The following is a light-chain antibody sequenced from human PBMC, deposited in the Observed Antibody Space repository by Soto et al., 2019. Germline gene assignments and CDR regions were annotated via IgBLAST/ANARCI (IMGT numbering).Light chain of an antibody. CDR3: ASWDSSMSAYV. Sequence: QSVLTQPPSVSAAPGQKVTISYAGSSPNIGGNSVSWYQQLPGTAPKLLICDDNKRPSGIPDRFSGSKSGTSATLGITGLQTGDGADYYCASWDSSMSAYVFGTGTKVTVL. CDR1: SPNIGGNS. CDR2: DDN. J-gene: IGLJ1*01. V-gene: IGLV1-51*01.